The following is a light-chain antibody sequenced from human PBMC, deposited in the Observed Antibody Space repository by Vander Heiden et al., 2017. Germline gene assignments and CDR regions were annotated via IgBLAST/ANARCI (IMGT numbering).Light chain of an antibody. V-gene: IGLV2-14*01. CDR2: EVS. CDR3: SSYTSSSTRV. Sequence: SALTQPASVSGSLGQSITISCTGTSSDVGGYNYVSWYQQHPGKAPKLMIYEVSNRPSGVSNRFSGSKSGNTASLTISGLQAEDEADYYCSSYTSSSTRVFGTGTKVTVL. CDR1: SSDVGGYNY. J-gene: IGLJ1*01.